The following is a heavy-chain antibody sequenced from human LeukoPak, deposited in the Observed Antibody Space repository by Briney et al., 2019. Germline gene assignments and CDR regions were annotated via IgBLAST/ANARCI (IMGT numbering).Heavy chain of an antibody. CDR2: IYYSGST. J-gene: IGHJ4*02. V-gene: IGHV4-39*01. Sequence: KAGGSLRLSCAASGFTFSNYWMHWVRQAPGKGLEWIGSIYYSGSTYYNPSLKSRVTISVDTSKNQFSLKLSSVTAADTAVYYCAIPGYSSGWPFDFWGQGTLVTVSS. D-gene: IGHD6-19*01. CDR3: AIPGYSSGWPFDF. CDR1: GFTFSNYW.